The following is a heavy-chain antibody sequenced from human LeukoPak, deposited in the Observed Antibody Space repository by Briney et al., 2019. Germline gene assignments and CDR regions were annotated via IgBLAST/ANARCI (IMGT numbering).Heavy chain of an antibody. V-gene: IGHV1-2*02. D-gene: IGHD5-24*01. CDR1: GYTFTGYY. J-gene: IGHJ4*02. Sequence: ASVKVSCKASGYTFTGYYMHWVRQAPGQGLEWMGWINPNSGGTNYAQKFQGRVTMTRDTSISTAYMELSRLRSDDTAVYYCARTIRGMVARPYDYWGQGTLVTVSS. CDR2: INPNSGGT. CDR3: ARTIRGMVARPYDY.